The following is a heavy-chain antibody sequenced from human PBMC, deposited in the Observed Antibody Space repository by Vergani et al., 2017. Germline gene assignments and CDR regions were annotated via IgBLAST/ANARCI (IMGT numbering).Heavy chain of an antibody. CDR2: IKQDGSEK. V-gene: IGHV3-7*03. CDR3: ARGGWHFDL. J-gene: IGHJ2*01. CDR1: PFPFSPSS. Sequence: EVQLVESGGVLVQPGGSLRLSCPASPFPFSPSSLGCFRQAPGKELECVANIKQDGSEKYYVDSVKGRFTISRDNAKNSLYLQMNSLRAEDTAVYYCARGGWHFDLWGRGTLVTVSA.